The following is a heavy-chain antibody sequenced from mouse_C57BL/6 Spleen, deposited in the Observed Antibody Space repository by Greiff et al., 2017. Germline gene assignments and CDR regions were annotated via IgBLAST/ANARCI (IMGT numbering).Heavy chain of an antibody. V-gene: IGHV1-82*01. CDR2: MYPGDGDT. CDR3: ARGAYDGYWFDY. J-gene: IGHJ2*01. D-gene: IGHD2-3*01. CDR1: GYAFSSSW. Sequence: QVQLQQSGPELVKPGASVKISCKASGYAFSSSWMNWVKQRPGKGLAWIGRMYPGDGDTNYNGKFKGKATLTADKSSSTAYMQLSSLTSEDSAVYFCARGAYDGYWFDYWGQGTTLTVSS.